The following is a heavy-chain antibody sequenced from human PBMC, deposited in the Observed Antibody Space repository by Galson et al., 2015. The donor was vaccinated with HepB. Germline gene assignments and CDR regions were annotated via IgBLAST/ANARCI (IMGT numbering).Heavy chain of an antibody. D-gene: IGHD6-19*01. Sequence: LRLSCAASGFTLSNYGMRWVRQAPGKGLEWVALLRYDGTNKYYADSVKGRFTISRDDSKNTLYLQMNSLRAEDTAVYYCTKSSGWLTDYWGQGTLVTVSS. CDR2: LRYDGTNK. J-gene: IGHJ4*02. CDR3: TKSSGWLTDY. CDR1: GFTLSNYG. V-gene: IGHV3-30*02.